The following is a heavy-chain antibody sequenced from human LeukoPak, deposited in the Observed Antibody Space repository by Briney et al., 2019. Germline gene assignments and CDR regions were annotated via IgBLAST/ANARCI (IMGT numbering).Heavy chain of an antibody. CDR2: ISGSSGSGGST. Sequence: GGSLRLSCAASGFTFSSYAMSWVRQAPGKGLEWVSSISGSSGSGGSTYYADSVKGRVTISRDNSKNTLSLQMNSLRAEDTAVYYCAKRKIYFLAARARRDYWGQGTLVTVSS. D-gene: IGHD6-6*01. CDR3: AKRKIYFLAARARRDY. CDR1: GFTFSSYA. V-gene: IGHV3-23*01. J-gene: IGHJ4*02.